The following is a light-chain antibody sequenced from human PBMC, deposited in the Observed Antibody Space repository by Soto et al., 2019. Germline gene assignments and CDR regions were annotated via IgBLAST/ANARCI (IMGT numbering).Light chain of an antibody. J-gene: IGKJ5*01. CDR1: RTVIRNN. CDR2: DAS. CDR3: QQRSNWPPTIT. V-gene: IGKV3-11*01. Sequence: IVLTQSPDTLSLSPGERATLSCRSSRTVIRNNLAWHQQKPGQAPRLLIYDASNRATGIPARFSGSGSGTDFTRTISSLEPEEFAVYYCQQRSNWPPTITLGQGTRLEIK.